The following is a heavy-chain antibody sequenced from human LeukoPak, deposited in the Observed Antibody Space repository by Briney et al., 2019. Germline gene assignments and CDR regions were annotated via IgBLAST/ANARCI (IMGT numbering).Heavy chain of an antibody. V-gene: IGHV4-39*01. CDR3: ARRGQWLVHYDY. D-gene: IGHD6-19*01. CDR1: GGSISSSSYY. Sequence: SETLSLTCTVSGGSISSSSYYWGWIRQPPGKGLEWIGSIYYSGSTYYNPSLKSRVTISVDTSKNQFSLKLSSVTAADTAVYYCARRGQWLVHYDYWGQGTLVTVPS. CDR2: IYYSGST. J-gene: IGHJ4*02.